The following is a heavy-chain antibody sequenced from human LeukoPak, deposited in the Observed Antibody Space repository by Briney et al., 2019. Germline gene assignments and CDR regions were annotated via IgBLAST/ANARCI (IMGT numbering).Heavy chain of an antibody. D-gene: IGHD3-22*01. CDR2: ISGSGGST. Sequence: GGSLRLSCAASGFTFSSYAMSWVRQAPGKGLEWVSAISGSGGSTYYANSVKGRFTISRDNSKNTLYLQMNSLRAEDTAVYYCARDPFDYYDSSGSDNWFDPWGQGTLVTVSS. CDR1: GFTFSSYA. J-gene: IGHJ5*02. CDR3: ARDPFDYYDSSGSDNWFDP. V-gene: IGHV3-23*01.